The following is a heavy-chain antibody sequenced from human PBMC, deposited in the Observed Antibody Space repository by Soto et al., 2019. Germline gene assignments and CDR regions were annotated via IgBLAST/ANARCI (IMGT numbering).Heavy chain of an antibody. CDR2: IYHSGST. V-gene: IGHV4-30-2*01. D-gene: IGHD1-26*01. J-gene: IGHJ4*02. CDR1: GGSISSGGYS. CDR3: SGAESPDTAYFSLY. Sequence: PSETLSLTCAVSGGSISSGGYSWSWIRQPPGKGLEWIGYIYHSGSTYYNPSLKSRVTISVDRSKNQFSLKLSSVTAADTAVYYCSGAESPDTAYFSLYWGQGTPVTVSS.